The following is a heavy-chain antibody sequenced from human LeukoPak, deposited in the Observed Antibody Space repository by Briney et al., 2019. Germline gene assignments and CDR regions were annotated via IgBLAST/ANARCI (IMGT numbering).Heavy chain of an antibody. CDR2: INPNSGYT. J-gene: IGHJ4*02. Sequence: GASVKVSCKASGYTFTGYYIHWVRQAPGQGLEWMGYINPNSGYTNYAQKFRDRVTVTRDTSISTAYMELSRLRSDDTAVYYCAREEANTRIHFDYWGQGTLVTVSS. CDR1: GYTFTGYY. CDR3: AREEANTRIHFDY. V-gene: IGHV1-2*02. D-gene: IGHD3-22*01.